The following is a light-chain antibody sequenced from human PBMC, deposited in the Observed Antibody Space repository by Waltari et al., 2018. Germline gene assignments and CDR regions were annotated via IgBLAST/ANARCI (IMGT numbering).Light chain of an antibody. CDR3: CSYTSSDTYA. CDR1: RSDFSLLAY. Sequence: SALPQPASVSGSPGQSITISCTGTRSDFSLLAYAPWYQQRPGKVPRLIIYDVVKRPSGVSNRFSGSMSGYTATLTISGLQAEDEADYYCCSYTSSDTYAFGSGTTVTVL. J-gene: IGLJ1*01. V-gene: IGLV2-14*03. CDR2: DVV.